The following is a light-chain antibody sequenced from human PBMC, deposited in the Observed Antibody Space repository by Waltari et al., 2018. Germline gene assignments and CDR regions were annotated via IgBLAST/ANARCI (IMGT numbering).Light chain of an antibody. Sequence: AIRITQSPSSLSASTGDSVTLTCRASQGISSYLAWYQQKPGKAPKLLIYGASTLQSGVPSRFSGSGSGTDFTLTISCLQSEDFATYYCQQYHNYPFFGGGTRVEIK. CDR2: GAS. CDR1: QGISSY. V-gene: IGKV1-8*01. J-gene: IGKJ4*01. CDR3: QQYHNYPF.